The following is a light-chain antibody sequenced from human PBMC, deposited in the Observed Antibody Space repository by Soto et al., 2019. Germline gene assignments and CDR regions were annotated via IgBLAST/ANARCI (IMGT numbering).Light chain of an antibody. CDR3: SSYTSSSILYV. J-gene: IGLJ1*01. Sequence: QSVLTQPASVSGSPGQSISISCTGTSSDVGYFNYVSWYQQHPGKAPKLMTYDVSNRPSGISNRFSGSKSGNTASLTISGLQAEDEADYYCSSYTSSSILYVFGTGTKVTVL. V-gene: IGLV2-14*03. CDR1: SSDVGYFNY. CDR2: DVS.